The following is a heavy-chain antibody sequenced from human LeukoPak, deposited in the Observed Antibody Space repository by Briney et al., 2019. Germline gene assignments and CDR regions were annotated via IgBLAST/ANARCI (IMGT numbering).Heavy chain of an antibody. D-gene: IGHD3-16*01. Sequence: GGSLRLSCAASGFTFSSYSMNWVRQAPGKGLEWVSSISSSSSYIYYADSVKGRFTISRDNSKNTLYLQMNSLRAEDTAVYYCARDTSYDYVWGSSYYFDYWGQGTLVTVSS. V-gene: IGHV3-21*01. CDR1: GFTFSSYS. CDR3: ARDTSYDYVWGSSYYFDY. J-gene: IGHJ4*02. CDR2: ISSSSSYI.